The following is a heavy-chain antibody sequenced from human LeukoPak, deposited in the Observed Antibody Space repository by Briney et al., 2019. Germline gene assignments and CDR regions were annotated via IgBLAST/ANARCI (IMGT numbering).Heavy chain of an antibody. Sequence: GGSLRLSCGASGFTFSNYAMNWVRQVPGKGLEWLSGISRRGDTTYYTDSVKGRFTISRDNSNNTLYLQMNTLRADDTAVYYCSKATGPNSFRYIEYWGQGTLVTVSS. V-gene: IGHV3-23*01. CDR1: GFTFSNYA. CDR2: ISRRGDTT. J-gene: IGHJ4*02. CDR3: SKATGPNSFRYIEY. D-gene: IGHD1-14*01.